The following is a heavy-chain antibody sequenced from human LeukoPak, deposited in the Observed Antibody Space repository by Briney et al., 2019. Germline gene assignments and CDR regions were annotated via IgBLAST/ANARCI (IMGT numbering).Heavy chain of an antibody. CDR1: GGSISSYY. CDR2: IYCSGST. D-gene: IGHD3-10*02. Sequence: SETLSLTCTVSGGSISSYYWSWIRQPPGKGLEWIGYIYCSGSTNYNPSLKSRVTISVDTSKNQFSLKLSSVTAADTAVYYCARVLGESKPPRGYYYYYGMDVWGQGTTVTVSS. CDR3: ARVLGESKPPRGYYYYYGMDV. J-gene: IGHJ6*02. V-gene: IGHV4-59*01.